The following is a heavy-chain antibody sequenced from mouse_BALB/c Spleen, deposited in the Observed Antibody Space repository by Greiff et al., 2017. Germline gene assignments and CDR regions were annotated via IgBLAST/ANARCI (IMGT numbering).Heavy chain of an antibody. CDR3: AQRGYGDCFDY. Sequence: VQLKESGAELVKPGASVKLSCTASGFNIKDTYMHWVKQRPEQGLEWIGRIDPANGNTKYDPKFQGKATITADTSSNTAYLQLSSLTSEDTAVYYCAQRGYGDCFDYWGQGTTLTVSA. D-gene: IGHD1-1*02. J-gene: IGHJ2*01. CDR1: GFNIKDTY. CDR2: IDPANGNT. V-gene: IGHV14-3*02.